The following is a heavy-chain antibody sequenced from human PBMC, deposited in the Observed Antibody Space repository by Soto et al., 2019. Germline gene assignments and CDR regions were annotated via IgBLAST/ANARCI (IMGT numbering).Heavy chain of an antibody. V-gene: IGHV4-4*02. J-gene: IGHJ4*02. Sequence: PSETLSLTCAVSGGSISSDYWWIWFLQAPWKGLEWIGEIYHTGGTNSNPSLESRVTISVDKSKNQFSLKLNSLTAADTALYYCARGVTVGRGPIIIVYYFDYWGQGTLVTVSS. CDR2: IYHTGGT. CDR1: GGSISSDYW. CDR3: ARGVTVGRGPIIIVYYFDY. D-gene: IGHD3-10*01.